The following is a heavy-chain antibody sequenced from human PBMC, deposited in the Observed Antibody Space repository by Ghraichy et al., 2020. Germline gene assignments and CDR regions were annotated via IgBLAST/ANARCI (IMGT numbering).Heavy chain of an antibody. CDR1: GGSFSGYY. Sequence: SETLSLTCAVYGGSFSGYYWSWIRQPPGKGLEWIGEINHSGNTNYNPSLKSRVTISVDTSKNQFSLKLSSVTAADTAVYYCARGGGLGGYYFDYWAQGTLVTVSS. CDR3: ARGGGLGGYYFDY. J-gene: IGHJ4*02. V-gene: IGHV4-34*01. CDR2: INHSGNT. D-gene: IGHD3/OR15-3a*01.